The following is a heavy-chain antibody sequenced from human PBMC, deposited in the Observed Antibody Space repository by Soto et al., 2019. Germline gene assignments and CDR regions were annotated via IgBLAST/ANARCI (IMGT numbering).Heavy chain of an antibody. CDR1: GYTFTSYA. V-gene: IGHV1-3*01. J-gene: IGHJ4*01. D-gene: IGHD2-21*02. Sequence: APVEVSCKASGYTFTSYAMHWVRQAPGQRLEWLGWINAGNGNTTYSQKFQGRVTITRDTSASTAYMELSSMRSEDTAVYYCAREGRVTVDDWGHGTLVTASS. CDR2: INAGNGNT. CDR3: AREGRVTVDD.